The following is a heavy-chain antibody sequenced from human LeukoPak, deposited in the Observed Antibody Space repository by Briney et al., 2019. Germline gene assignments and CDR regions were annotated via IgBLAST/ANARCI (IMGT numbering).Heavy chain of an antibody. CDR2: ISGSGADT. CDR3: AKDPWGSKGYFDY. CDR1: GFTFSRHA. Sequence: GGSLRLSCAASGFTFSRHAMIWVRQAPGKGLEWVSAISGSGADTYYADSVKGRFTTFRDNSKNTVYLRMNSLRAEDTAIYYCAKDPWGSKGYFDYWGQGTLVTVSS. J-gene: IGHJ4*02. V-gene: IGHV3-23*01. D-gene: IGHD7-27*01.